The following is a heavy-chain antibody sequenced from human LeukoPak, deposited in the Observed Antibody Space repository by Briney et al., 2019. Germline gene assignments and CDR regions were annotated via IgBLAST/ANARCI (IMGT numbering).Heavy chain of an antibody. CDR2: ISAYNGNT. V-gene: IGHV1-18*01. CDR1: GYTFTSYG. Sequence: ASVKVSCKASGYTFTSYGISWVRQAPGQGLEWMGWISAYNGNTNYAQKLQGRVTMTTDTSTSTAYMELRSPRSDDTAVYYCAREMYEIVVVPAAHGDAFDIWGQGTMVTVSS. J-gene: IGHJ3*02. CDR3: AREMYEIVVVPAAHGDAFDI. D-gene: IGHD2-2*01.